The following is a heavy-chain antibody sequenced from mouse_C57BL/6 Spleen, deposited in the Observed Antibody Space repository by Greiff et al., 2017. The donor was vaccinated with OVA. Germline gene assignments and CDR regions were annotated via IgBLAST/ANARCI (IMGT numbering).Heavy chain of an antibody. CDR2: IDPSDSET. D-gene: IGHD2-5*01. V-gene: IGHV1-52*01. CDR3: ARGIYSKGGAMDY. J-gene: IGHJ4*01. Sequence: QVQLQQPGAELVRPGSSVKLSCKASGYTFTSYWMHWVKQRPIQGLEWIGNIDPSDSETHYNQKFKDKATLTVDKSSSTAYMQLSSLTSEDSAVYYCARGIYSKGGAMDYWGQGTSVTVSS. CDR1: GYTFTSYW.